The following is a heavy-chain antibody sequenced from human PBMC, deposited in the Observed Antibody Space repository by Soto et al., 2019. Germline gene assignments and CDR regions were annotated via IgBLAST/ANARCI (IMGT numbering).Heavy chain of an antibody. Sequence: EVQLVESGGGLVKPGGSLRLSCAASGFTFGSYSMNWVRQTPGKGLEWVSSISSNGKDMYYIDSVKGRFIISRDNARNSMYLQMNSLRAEDTAVLYCARAFDIAMGTIIAYWGQGTLVPVSS. CDR3: ARAFDIAMGTIIAY. J-gene: IGHJ4*02. V-gene: IGHV3-21*01. CDR2: ISSNGKDM. D-gene: IGHD2-15*01. CDR1: GFTFGSYS.